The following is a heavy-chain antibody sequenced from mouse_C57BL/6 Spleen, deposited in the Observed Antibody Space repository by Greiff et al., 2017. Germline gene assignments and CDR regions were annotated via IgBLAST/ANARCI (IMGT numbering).Heavy chain of an antibody. D-gene: IGHD1-1*01. CDR3: ASSYYYGSTYWYFDV. Sequence: EVKLMESGGGLVKPGGSLKLSCAASGFTFSSYAMSWVRQTPEKRLEWVATISDGGSYTYYPDNVKGRFTISRDNAKNKLYLQMSHLKSEDTAMYYCASSYYYGSTYWYFDVWGTGTTVTVSS. CDR1: GFTFSSYA. V-gene: IGHV5-4*03. CDR2: ISDGGSYT. J-gene: IGHJ1*03.